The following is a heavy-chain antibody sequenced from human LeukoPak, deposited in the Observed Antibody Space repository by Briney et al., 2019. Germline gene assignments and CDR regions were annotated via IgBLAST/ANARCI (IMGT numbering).Heavy chain of an antibody. CDR3: ASFGCSSTSCYVGAFGI. Sequence: PSETLSLTCTVSGGSISSYYWSWIRQPPGKGLEWIGYIYYSGSTNYNPSLKSRVTISVDTSRNQFSLKLSSVTAADTAVYYCASFGCSSTSCYVGAFGIWGQGTMVTVSS. V-gene: IGHV4-59*01. D-gene: IGHD2-2*01. J-gene: IGHJ3*02. CDR2: IYYSGST. CDR1: GGSISSYY.